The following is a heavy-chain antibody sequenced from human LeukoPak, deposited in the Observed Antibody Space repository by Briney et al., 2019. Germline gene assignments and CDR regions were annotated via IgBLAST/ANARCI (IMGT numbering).Heavy chain of an antibody. CDR1: GFTFSDYY. J-gene: IGHJ4*02. Sequence: GGSLRLSCAASGFTFSDYYMSWIRQAPGKGLEWLSYISGDSRTIYYPDSVKGRFTISRDNAKNSLYLQMNSLRAEDTAVYYCARGRIGPHDYWGQGTLVTVSS. CDR2: ISGDSRTI. V-gene: IGHV3-11*01. CDR3: ARGRIGPHDY.